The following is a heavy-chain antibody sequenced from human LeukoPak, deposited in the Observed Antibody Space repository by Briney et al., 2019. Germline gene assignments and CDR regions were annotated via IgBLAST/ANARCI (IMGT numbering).Heavy chain of an antibody. CDR1: GYTFTGYY. D-gene: IGHD3-9*01. CDR2: INPNSGGT. V-gene: IGHV1-2*02. Sequence: ASVKVSCKASGYTFTGYYMHWVRQAPGQGLEWMGWINPNSGGTNYAQKFQGRVTMTRDTSISTACMELSRLRSDDTAVYYCARVQRYFDWLLPDDAFDIWGQGTMVTVSS. J-gene: IGHJ3*02. CDR3: ARVQRYFDWLLPDDAFDI.